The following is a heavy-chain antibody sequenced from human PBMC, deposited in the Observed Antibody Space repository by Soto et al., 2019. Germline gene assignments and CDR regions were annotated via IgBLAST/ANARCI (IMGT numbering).Heavy chain of an antibody. CDR3: ARESGDNWDYEAY. J-gene: IGHJ4*02. D-gene: IGHD1-7*01. CDR1: GGSITSYR. V-gene: IGHV4-4*07. CDR2: INTSGNT. Sequence: QVQLQESGPGLVKPLETLSLTCTVSGGSITSYRWSWIRQSAGKGLEWIGRINTSGNTHYNPSLKGRVTVSIDTSRNQFFLTVNSVTAADSAVYYCARESGDNWDYEAYWGQGTPVTVSS.